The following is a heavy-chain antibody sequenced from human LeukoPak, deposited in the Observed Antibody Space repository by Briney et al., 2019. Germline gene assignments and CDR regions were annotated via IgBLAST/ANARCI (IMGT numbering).Heavy chain of an antibody. D-gene: IGHD5-12*01. V-gene: IGHV1-2*02. CDR2: INPNSGGT. J-gene: IGHJ4*02. Sequence: ASVKVSCKVSGYTFTGYYMHWVRLAPGQGLEWMGWINPNSGGTNYAQKFQGRVTMTRDKSISTAYMELSRLSSDDTAVYYCAREPVGRGYDYLSTKPYFDYWGQGTLVTVSS. CDR3: AREPVGRGYDYLSTKPYFDY. CDR1: GYTFTGYY.